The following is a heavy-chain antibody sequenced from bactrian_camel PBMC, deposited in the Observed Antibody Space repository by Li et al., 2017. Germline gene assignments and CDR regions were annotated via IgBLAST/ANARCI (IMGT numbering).Heavy chain of an antibody. D-gene: IGHD1*01. CDR2: INSGGGIT. V-gene: IGHV3S40*01. CDR3: ATRVAGTYMY. Sequence: VQLVESGGGLVQPGGSLRLSCAASGFDFSGQTMTWVRQAPGKGLEWVSHINSGGGITSYADSVKGRFTIPRDSAKNTVYLQMNSLKPEVTAVYYCATRVAGTYMYWGQGTQVTVS. CDR1: GFDFSGQT. J-gene: IGHJ4*01.